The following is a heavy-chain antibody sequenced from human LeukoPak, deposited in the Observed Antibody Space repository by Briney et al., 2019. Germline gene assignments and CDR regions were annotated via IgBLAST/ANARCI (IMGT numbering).Heavy chain of an antibody. CDR3: ARTQCISTRCSHYFDY. J-gene: IGHJ4*02. Sequence: GGSLRLSCAASGFPFTNNWMTWVRQAPGKGLEWVANIKQDGSDKYYVDSVKGRLTISRDNSKNSLYLQMNSLRAEDTAVYYCARTQCISTRCSHYFDYWGQGTLVTVSS. V-gene: IGHV3-7*05. D-gene: IGHD2-2*01. CDR2: IKQDGSDK. CDR1: GFPFTNNW.